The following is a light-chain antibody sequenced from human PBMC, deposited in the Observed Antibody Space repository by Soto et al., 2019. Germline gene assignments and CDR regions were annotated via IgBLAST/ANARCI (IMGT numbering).Light chain of an antibody. CDR2: GAS. Sequence: EIVLTQSPGTLSLSPGERATLSFRASQSVRKNYLAWYQRKPGQAPRRLIYGASSRATGIPDRLSGSGSGTDFTLTISRLEPEDFAVYYCQQYGSSPTFGEGTRLEIK. CDR3: QQYGSSPT. V-gene: IGKV3-20*01. CDR1: QSVRKNY. J-gene: IGKJ5*01.